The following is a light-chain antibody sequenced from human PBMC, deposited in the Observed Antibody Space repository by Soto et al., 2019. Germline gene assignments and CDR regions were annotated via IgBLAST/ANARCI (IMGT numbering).Light chain of an antibody. CDR3: SSYTTTNTLWV. CDR1: SSDVDGYNY. CDR2: DVN. Sequence: QSVLTQPASVSGSPGQSITISCTGTSSDVDGYNYVSWYQYHPGKAPKLMIYDVNNRPSGVSNRFSGSKSGNTASLTISGLQAEDEADYFCSSYTTTNTLWVFGGGTKLTVL. J-gene: IGLJ3*02. V-gene: IGLV2-14*01.